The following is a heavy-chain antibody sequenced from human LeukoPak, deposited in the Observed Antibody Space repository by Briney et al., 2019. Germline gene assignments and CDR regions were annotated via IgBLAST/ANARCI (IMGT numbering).Heavy chain of an antibody. D-gene: IGHD6-13*01. CDR2: ISNSGSTI. Sequence: GGSLRLSCAVSGFTFTNYSMNWVRQAPGKGLEWVSYISNSGSTIYYADSVKGRFTISRDNAKNSLYLRMNSLTDEDTAVYYCARDGSSSWYLEYYFDYWGQGTLVTVSS. V-gene: IGHV3-48*02. J-gene: IGHJ4*02. CDR3: ARDGSSSWYLEYYFDY. CDR1: GFTFTNYS.